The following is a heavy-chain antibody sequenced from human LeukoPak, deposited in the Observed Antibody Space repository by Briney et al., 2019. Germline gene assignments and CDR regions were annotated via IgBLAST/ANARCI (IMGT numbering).Heavy chain of an antibody. J-gene: IGHJ6*02. CDR3: ARGSTTVTTLYYYYGMDV. V-gene: IGHV3-7*01. CDR2: IKQDGSEK. D-gene: IGHD4-17*01. CDR1: GFTFSSYW. Sequence: GGSLRLSCAASGFTFSSYWMSWVRQAPGKGLEWVANIKQDGSEKYYVDSVKGRFTISRDNAKNSLYLQMNSLRAEDTAVYYCARGSTTVTTLYYYYGMDVWGQGTTVTVSS.